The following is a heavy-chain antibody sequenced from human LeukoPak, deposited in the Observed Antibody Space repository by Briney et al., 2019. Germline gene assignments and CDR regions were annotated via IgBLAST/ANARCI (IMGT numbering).Heavy chain of an antibody. V-gene: IGHV4-59*12. D-gene: IGHD3-10*01. J-gene: IGHJ6*02. CDR2: IYYSGST. Sequence: SETLSLTCTVSGGSISSYYWSWIRQPPGKGLEWIGYIYYSGSTNYNPSLKSRVTISVDTSKNQFSLKLSSVTAADTAVYYCARSFGYRYYYGSGPRYGMDVWGQGTTVTVSS. CDR3: ARSFGYRYYYGSGPRYGMDV. CDR1: GGSISSYY.